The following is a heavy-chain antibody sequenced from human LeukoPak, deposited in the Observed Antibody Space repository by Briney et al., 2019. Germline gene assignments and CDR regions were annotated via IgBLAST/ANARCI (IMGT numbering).Heavy chain of an antibody. J-gene: IGHJ5*02. CDR1: GGSISSYY. CDR3: ASFDFWSGYFDP. Sequence: SETLSLTCTVSGGSISSYYWSWTRQPPGKGLEWIGYIYYSGSTNYNPSLKSRVTISVDTSKNQFSLKLSSVTAADTAVYYCASFDFWSGYFDPWGQGTLVTVSS. V-gene: IGHV4-59*01. D-gene: IGHD3-3*01. CDR2: IYYSGST.